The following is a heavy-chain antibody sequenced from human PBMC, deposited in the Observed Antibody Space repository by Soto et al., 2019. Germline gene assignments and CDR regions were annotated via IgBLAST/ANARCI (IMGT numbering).Heavy chain of an antibody. V-gene: IGHV1-69*13. Sequence: GASVKVSCKASGGTFSCYAICWVRQAPGQRLEWMGGIIPIFGTANYAQKFQGRVTITADESTSTAYMELSSLRSEDTAVYYCARTPRGYSGYDALNYYYYGMDVWGQGTTVTVSS. CDR2: IIPIFGTA. D-gene: IGHD5-12*01. J-gene: IGHJ6*02. CDR3: ARTPRGYSGYDALNYYYYGMDV. CDR1: GGTFSCYA.